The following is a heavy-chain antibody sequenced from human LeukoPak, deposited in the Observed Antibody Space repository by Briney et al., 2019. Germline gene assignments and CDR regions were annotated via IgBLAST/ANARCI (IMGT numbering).Heavy chain of an antibody. V-gene: IGHV3-23*01. CDR2: ISGSGGST. CDR1: GFTCGTYS. Sequence: GGSLRLSCAASGFTCGTYSMSWVRQAPGKGLEWASAISGSGGSTYYADSVKGRFTISRDNSKNTLYLQMNSLRAEDTAVYYCARDPVGMATPSPFDYWGQGTLVTVSS. J-gene: IGHJ4*02. D-gene: IGHD5-24*01. CDR3: ARDPVGMATPSPFDY.